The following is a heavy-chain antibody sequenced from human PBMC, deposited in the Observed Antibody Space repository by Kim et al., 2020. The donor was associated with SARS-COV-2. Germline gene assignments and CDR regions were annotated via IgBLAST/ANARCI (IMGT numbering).Heavy chain of an antibody. D-gene: IGHD3-16*01. CDR3: ARGMDDIGGIGMDV. V-gene: IGHV3-21*01. CDR1: GFTFSSYS. CDR2: ISSSSSYI. J-gene: IGHJ6*02. Sequence: GGSLRLSCAASGFTFSSYSMNWVRQAPGKGLEWVSSISSSSSYIYYADSVKGRFTISRDNAKNSLYLQMNSLRAEDTAVYYCARGMDDIGGIGMDVWGQGTTVTVSS.